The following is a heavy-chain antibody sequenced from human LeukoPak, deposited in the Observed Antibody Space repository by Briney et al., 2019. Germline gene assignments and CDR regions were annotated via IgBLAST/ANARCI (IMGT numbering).Heavy chain of an antibody. CDR2: ISYDGSNK. CDR3: ARDQGDSSGYSSFDY. V-gene: IGHV3-30*04. CDR1: GFTFSSYA. J-gene: IGHJ4*02. D-gene: IGHD3-22*01. Sequence: GGSLRLSCAASGFTFSSYAMHWVRQAPGKGLEWVAVISYDGSNKYYADSVKGRFTISRDNSKNTLYLQMNSLRAEDTAVYYCARDQGDSSGYSSFDYWGQGTLVTVSS.